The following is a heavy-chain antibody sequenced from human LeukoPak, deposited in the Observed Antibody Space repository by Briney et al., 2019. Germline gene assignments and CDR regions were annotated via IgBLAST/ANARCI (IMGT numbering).Heavy chain of an antibody. Sequence: ASVKVSCKASGYTFTSYEINWVRQATGQGLGWMGWMNPNSGNTGYAQKFQGRVTITRNTSISTAYMELSSLRSEDTAVYYCARCQLGGYSSSWEFDYWGQGTLVTVSS. CDR2: MNPNSGNT. CDR3: ARCQLGGYSSSWEFDY. V-gene: IGHV1-8*01. J-gene: IGHJ4*02. D-gene: IGHD6-13*01. CDR1: GYTFTSYE.